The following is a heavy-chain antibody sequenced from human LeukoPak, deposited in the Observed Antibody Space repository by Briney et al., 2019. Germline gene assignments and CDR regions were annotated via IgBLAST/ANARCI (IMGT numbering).Heavy chain of an antibody. D-gene: IGHD2-2*01. J-gene: IGHJ6*03. CDR2: IYTSGST. Sequence: SETLSLTCTVSGGSISSYYWSWIRQPAGKGLEWIGRIYTSGSTNYNPSLKSRVTMSVDTSKNQFSLKLSSVTAADTAVYYCARGDSTYCSSTCCYDYMDVWGKGTTVTVSS. V-gene: IGHV4-4*07. CDR1: GGSISSYY. CDR3: ARGDSTYCSSTCCYDYMDV.